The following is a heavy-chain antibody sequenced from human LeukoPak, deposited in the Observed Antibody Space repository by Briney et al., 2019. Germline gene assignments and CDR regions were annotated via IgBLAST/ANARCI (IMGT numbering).Heavy chain of an antibody. CDR2: ISWDGGTR. CDR3: AKDKEAVAGATFDY. CDR1: GFTFDDYT. V-gene: IGHV3-43*01. Sequence: GGSLRLSCAASGFTFDDYTMHWVRQAPGKGLEWVSLISWDGGTRYYADSVKGRFTISRDNSKNSLYLQMNSLRAEDTALYYCAKDKEAVAGATFDYWGQGTLVTVSS. J-gene: IGHJ4*02. D-gene: IGHD6-19*01.